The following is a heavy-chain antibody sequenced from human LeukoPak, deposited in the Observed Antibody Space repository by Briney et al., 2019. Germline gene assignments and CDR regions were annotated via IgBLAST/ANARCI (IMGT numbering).Heavy chain of an antibody. CDR3: ARDHVGGGGGYSRRGDY. J-gene: IGHJ4*02. V-gene: IGHV3-48*01. CDR1: GFSFSNYN. CDR2: ITSSSGVK. D-gene: IGHD2-21*01. Sequence: PGGSLRLSCIASGFSFSNYNMNWVRQAPGKGLEWISYITSSSGVKQYADYAKGRFTVSRDNAKNSLYLQINSLRAEDTAIYYCARDHVGGGGGYSRRGDYWGQGTLVTVSS.